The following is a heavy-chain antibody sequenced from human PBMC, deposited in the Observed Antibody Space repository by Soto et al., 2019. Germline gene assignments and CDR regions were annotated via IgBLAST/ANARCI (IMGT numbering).Heavy chain of an antibody. V-gene: IGHV1-69*06. CDR2: IIPVFKAA. CDR3: ARIETLTSHKTRGTDLDF. D-gene: IGHD3-10*01. Sequence: QVQLVQSGAEVKKPGSSVRVSCKVSGGTFGSHTFTWVRQAPGQGLEWMGEIIPVFKAANYEQRFQDRVTITEDRSATKVYLELSRLTSADTATYDCARIETLTSHKTRGTDLDFWGQGTLVLVSS. CDR1: GGTFGSHT. J-gene: IGHJ4*02.